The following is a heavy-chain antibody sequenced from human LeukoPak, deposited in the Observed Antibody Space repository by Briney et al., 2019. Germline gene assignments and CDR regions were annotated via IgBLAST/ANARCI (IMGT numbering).Heavy chain of an antibody. J-gene: IGHJ6*03. Sequence: GGSLRLSCAASGFTFSSYAMSWVRQAPGKGLEWVSAISGSGDITYYADSVKGRFTISRDNAKNSLYLQMNSLRADDTAVYYCARFAAGGSYYYYMDVWGKGTTVTVSS. CDR1: GFTFSSYA. D-gene: IGHD3-10*01. CDR2: ISGSGDIT. CDR3: ARFAAGGSYYYYMDV. V-gene: IGHV3-23*01.